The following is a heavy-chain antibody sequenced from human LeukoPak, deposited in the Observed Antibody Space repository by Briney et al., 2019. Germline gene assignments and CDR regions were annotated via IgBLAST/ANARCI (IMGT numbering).Heavy chain of an antibody. CDR2: INTGGSST. J-gene: IGHJ4*02. CDR3: AKRHLPVETSGRDEY. D-gene: IGHD4-23*01. V-gene: IGHV3-74*01. Sequence: GGSLRLSCAASGFTVSDYYMGWIRQAPGKGLVWVSRINTGGSSTNYADSVRGRFTISRDNAKNTLYLEMNSLRAEDTAVYYCAKRHLPVETSGRDEYWGQGTLVTVSS. CDR1: GFTVSDYY.